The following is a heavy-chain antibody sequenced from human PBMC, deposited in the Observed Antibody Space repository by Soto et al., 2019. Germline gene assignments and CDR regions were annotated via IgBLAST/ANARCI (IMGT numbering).Heavy chain of an antibody. V-gene: IGHV4-61*01. CDR1: GGAVSSGTYY. J-gene: IGHJ5*02. CDR3: TRGPPRVQWFDP. CDR2: IYFTGST. Sequence: SETLSLTCTVSGGAVSSGTYYRSWIRQPPGKGLEWIGHIYFTGSTNYNPSLKSRVTMSLDTSRNQFSLKLSSVTAADTAVYYCTRGPPRVQWFDPWGLGTLVTVSS.